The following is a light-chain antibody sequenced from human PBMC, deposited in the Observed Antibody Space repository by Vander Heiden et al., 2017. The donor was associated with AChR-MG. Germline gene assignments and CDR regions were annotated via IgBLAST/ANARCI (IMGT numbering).Light chain of an antibody. J-gene: IGLJ1*01. CDR2: EVT. CDR3: SSHAGSPIIYV. CDR1: SSDVGRYNF. V-gene: IGLV2-23*02. Sequence: QSALTQPASVSGSPGQSITISCTGTSSDVGRYNFVSWYQQHPGKPPKLMIYEVTKRPSGVSNRFSGSKSGNTASLTISGLQAEDEADYYCSSHAGSPIIYVFGTGTKVTVL.